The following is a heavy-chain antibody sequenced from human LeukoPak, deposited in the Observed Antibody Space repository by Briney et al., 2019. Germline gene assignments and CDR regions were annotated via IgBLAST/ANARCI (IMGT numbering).Heavy chain of an antibody. V-gene: IGHV4-4*02. CDR2: IYHSGST. CDR3: ARVPVVRGVMGGHFDY. J-gene: IGHJ4*02. CDR1: GGSISSSNW. D-gene: IGHD3-10*01. Sequence: SGTLSLTCAVSGGSISSSNWWCWVRQPPGKGLEWIGEIYHSGSTNYNPSLKSRVTISVDKSKNQFSLKLSSVTAADTAVYYCARVPVVRGVMGGHFDYWGQGTLVTVSS.